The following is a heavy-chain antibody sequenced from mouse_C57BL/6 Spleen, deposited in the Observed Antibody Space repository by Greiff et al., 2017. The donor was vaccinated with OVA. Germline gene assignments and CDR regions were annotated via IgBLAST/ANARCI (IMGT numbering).Heavy chain of an antibody. CDR2: ISSGGSYT. CDR1: GFTFSSYG. J-gene: IGHJ1*03. CDR3: ARHPTIVTNWYFDV. D-gene: IGHD2-5*01. V-gene: IGHV5-6*01. Sequence: EVKLMESGGDLVKPGGSLKLSCAASGFTFSSYGMSWVRQTPDKRLEWVATISSGGSYTYYPDSVKGRFTISRDNAKNTLYLQMSSLKSEDTAMYYCARHPTIVTNWYFDVWGTGTTVTVSS.